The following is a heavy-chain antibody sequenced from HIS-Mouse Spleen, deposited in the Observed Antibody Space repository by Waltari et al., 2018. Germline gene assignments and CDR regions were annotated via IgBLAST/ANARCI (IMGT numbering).Heavy chain of an antibody. CDR3: AREIPYSSSWYDWYFDL. Sequence: QLQLQESGPGLVKPSETLSLTCTVSGGSISSSSYYWGWIRQPPGKGLEWIGSIDYSGGTYDNPSVKRRVTISVDTSKNQFSLKRRSVTAAETAVYYCAREIPYSSSWYDWYFDLWGRGTLVTVSS. J-gene: IGHJ2*01. CDR1: GGSISSSSYY. D-gene: IGHD6-13*01. V-gene: IGHV4-39*07. CDR2: IDYSGGT.